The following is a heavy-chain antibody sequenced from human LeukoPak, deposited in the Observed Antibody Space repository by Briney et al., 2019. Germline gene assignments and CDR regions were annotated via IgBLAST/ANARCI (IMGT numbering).Heavy chain of an antibody. J-gene: IGHJ4*02. CDR2: IHYSGHT. D-gene: IGHD1-1*01. CDR1: GDSISNYY. V-gene: IGHV4-59*08. Sequence: SETLSLTCSVSGDSISNYYWSWIRQPPGKGLEWIAYIHYSGHTNSNPSLKSRVTISIDTSKSQLSLELSSVTAADTAVYYCARHGHDTGNYEAHFDSWGQGALVTVSS. CDR3: ARHGHDTGNYEAHFDS.